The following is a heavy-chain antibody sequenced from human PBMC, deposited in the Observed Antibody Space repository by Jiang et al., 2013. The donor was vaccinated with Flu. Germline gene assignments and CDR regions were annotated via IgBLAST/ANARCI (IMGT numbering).Heavy chain of an antibody. CDR3: AKDSSSSDGNYYYYGMDV. Sequence: GRSLRLSCAASGFTFSSYGMHWVRQAPGKGLEWVAVISYDGSNKYYADSVKGRFTISRDNSKNTLYLQMNSLRAEDTAVYYCAKDSSSSDGNYYYYGMDVWGQGTTVTVSS. CDR2: ISYDGSNK. J-gene: IGHJ6*02. D-gene: IGHD6-6*01. V-gene: IGHV3-30*18. CDR1: GFTFSSYG.